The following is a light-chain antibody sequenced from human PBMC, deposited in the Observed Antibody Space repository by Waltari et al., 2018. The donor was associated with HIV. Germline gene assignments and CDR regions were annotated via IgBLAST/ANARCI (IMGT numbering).Light chain of an antibody. CDR3: QSFVSRPGDWV. J-gene: IGLJ3*02. V-gene: IGLV1-40*01. Sequence: QSALTQPPSVSGDPGQTVTISCTRLRPNLGTTYDVQWYQQLQGAAPKLLISTNSNRPSGVPDRFSGSKSGTSASLTITGLQAEDEADYYCQSFVSRPGDWVFGGGTKLTVL. CDR1: RPNLGTTYD. CDR2: TNS.